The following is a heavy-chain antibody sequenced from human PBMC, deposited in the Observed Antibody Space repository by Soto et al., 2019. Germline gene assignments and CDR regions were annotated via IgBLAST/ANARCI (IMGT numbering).Heavy chain of an antibody. CDR3: AKDRLLRYFDWLLCFDY. V-gene: IGHV3-23*01. Sequence: GGSLRLSCAASGFTFSSYAMSWVRQAPGKGLEWVSAISGSGGSTYYADSVKGRFTISRDNSKNTLYLQMNSLRAEDTAVYYCAKDRLLRYFDWLLCFDYWGQGTLVTVSS. D-gene: IGHD3-9*01. CDR1: GFTFSSYA. J-gene: IGHJ4*02. CDR2: ISGSGGST.